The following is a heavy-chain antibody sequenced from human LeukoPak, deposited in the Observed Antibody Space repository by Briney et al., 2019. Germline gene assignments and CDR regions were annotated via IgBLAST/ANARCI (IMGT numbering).Heavy chain of an antibody. CDR3: ARPYSSGWRGAFDI. Sequence: SETLSLTCTVSGGSISSGGYYWSWIRQHPGKGLEWIGYIYYSGSTYYNPSLKSRVTISVDTSKNQFSLKLSSVTAADTAVYYCARPYSSGWRGAFDIWGQGTMVTVSS. CDR1: GGSISSGGYY. CDR2: IYYSGST. V-gene: IGHV4-31*03. J-gene: IGHJ3*02. D-gene: IGHD6-25*01.